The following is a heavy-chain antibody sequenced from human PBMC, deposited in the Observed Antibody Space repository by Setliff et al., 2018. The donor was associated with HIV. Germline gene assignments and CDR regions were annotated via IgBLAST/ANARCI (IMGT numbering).Heavy chain of an antibody. D-gene: IGHD3-10*01. V-gene: IGHV4-34*01. CDR1: GGSFTDFY. CDR3: ARVGASGVPSTMDYYYYMDV. CDR2: INHSGNT. Sequence: KTSETLSLTCAVYGGSFTDFYWTWIRQSPGRGLEWIGEINHSGNTNYNPSLMSRVIISVDTSKNQFSLNLNSMTAADTAVYYCARVGASGVPSTMDYYYYMDVWGKGTTVTVSS. J-gene: IGHJ6*03.